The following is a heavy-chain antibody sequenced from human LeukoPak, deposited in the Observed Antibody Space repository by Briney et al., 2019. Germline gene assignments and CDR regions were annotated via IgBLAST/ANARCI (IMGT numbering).Heavy chain of an antibody. D-gene: IGHD6-13*01. V-gene: IGHV3-48*01. Sequence: PGGSLRLSCAASGFTLNTYSMNWVRQAPGKGLEWVSYITNSGNSKSYADSVKGRFTISRDNTKNTLYLQMNSLRAEDTAVYYCAKFPRSWYYFDYWGQGTLVTVSS. CDR1: GFTLNTYS. J-gene: IGHJ4*02. CDR3: AKFPRSWYYFDY. CDR2: ITNSGNSK.